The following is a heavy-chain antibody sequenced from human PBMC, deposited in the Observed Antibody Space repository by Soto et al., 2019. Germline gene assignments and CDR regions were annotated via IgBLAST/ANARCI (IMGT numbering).Heavy chain of an antibody. CDR1: SGSISISNW. CDR2: IYHSGST. Sequence: SETLSLTCAVSSGSISISNWWSWVRQPPGKGLEWIGEIYHSGSTNYNPSLKSRVTISVDKSKNQFSLKLSSVTAADTAVYYCARENIGVDWNYRYYYMDVWGKGTTVTVSS. D-gene: IGHD1-7*01. J-gene: IGHJ6*03. CDR3: ARENIGVDWNYRYYYMDV. V-gene: IGHV4-4*02.